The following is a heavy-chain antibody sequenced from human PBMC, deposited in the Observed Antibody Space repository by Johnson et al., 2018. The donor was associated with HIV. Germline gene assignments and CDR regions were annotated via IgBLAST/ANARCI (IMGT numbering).Heavy chain of an antibody. J-gene: IGHJ3*02. D-gene: IGHD3-3*01. CDR2: INWNGRST. V-gene: IGHV3-20*04. Sequence: VQLVESGGGVVRPGGSLRLSCTASGFTFDDDGMSWVRQVPGKGLEWVSGINWNGRSTGYADSVKGRFTISRDNAKSSLYLQMNSLRAEDTALYYCARVYVVIHSYFWSAYYNPFDIWGQGTMVTVSS. CDR1: GFTFDDDG. CDR3: ARVYVVIHSYFWSAYYNPFDI.